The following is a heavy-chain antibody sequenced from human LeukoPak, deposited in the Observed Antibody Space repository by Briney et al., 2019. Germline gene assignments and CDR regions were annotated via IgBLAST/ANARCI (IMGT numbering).Heavy chain of an antibody. CDR2: ITGGGEST. CDR3: AKDVLLWFGGDC. D-gene: IGHD3-10*01. CDR1: GFTFEASA. Sequence: GGSLRLSCAASGFTFEASAMSWVRQAPGKGLEWVAVITGGGESTYYADSVKGRFTISRDNSKNTLYLQMNSLRAEDTAVYYCAKDVLLWFGGDCWGQGTLVTVSS. V-gene: IGHV3-23*01. J-gene: IGHJ4*02.